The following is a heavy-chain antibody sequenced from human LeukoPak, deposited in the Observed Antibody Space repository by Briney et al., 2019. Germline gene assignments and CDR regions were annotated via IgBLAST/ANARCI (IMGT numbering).Heavy chain of an antibody. J-gene: IGHJ4*02. CDR2: VHYLGST. V-gene: IGHV4-59*01. Sequence: SETLSLSCTVSGASITSYFWTWIRQPPGKGLEVIGYVHYLGSTNYNPSLKSRVTISLDTSKNHFSLKPTSVSAADTAVYYCARQNAYLVSGPLDCWGQGALVTVSS. CDR3: ARQNAYLVSGPLDC. D-gene: IGHD3-16*01. CDR1: GASITSYF.